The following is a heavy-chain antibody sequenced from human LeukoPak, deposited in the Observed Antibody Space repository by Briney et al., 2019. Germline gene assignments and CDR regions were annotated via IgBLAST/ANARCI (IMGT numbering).Heavy chain of an antibody. D-gene: IGHD3-22*01. CDR2: VYYSGLT. Sequence: PSETLSLTCTVSGGSINSTNYNWGWIRQPPRRGPEWLASVYYSGLTYYNSSLKSRVSISVDTSKNQFSLKLTSVTAADTAVYYCSRAVGYFDSSGYIFDYWGQGTLVTVSS. CDR3: SRAVGYFDSSGYIFDY. V-gene: IGHV4-39*07. J-gene: IGHJ4*02. CDR1: GGSINSTNYN.